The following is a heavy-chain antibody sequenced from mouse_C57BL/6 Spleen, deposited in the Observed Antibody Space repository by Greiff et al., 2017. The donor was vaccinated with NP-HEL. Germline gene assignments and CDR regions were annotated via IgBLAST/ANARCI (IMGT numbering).Heavy chain of an antibody. CDR1: GFTFSSYA. CDR3: TRDPQLGYYFDY. CDR2: ISSGGDYI. D-gene: IGHD4-1*02. Sequence: EVKLVESGEGLVKPGGSLKLSCAASGFTFSSYAMSWVRQTPEKRLEWVAYISSGGDYIYYADTVKGRFTISRDNARNTLYLQMSSLKSEDTAMYYCTRDPQLGYYFDYWGQGTTLTVSS. J-gene: IGHJ2*01. V-gene: IGHV5-9-1*02.